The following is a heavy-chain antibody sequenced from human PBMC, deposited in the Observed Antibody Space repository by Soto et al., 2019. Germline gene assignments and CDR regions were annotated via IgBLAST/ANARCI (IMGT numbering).Heavy chain of an antibody. CDR1: GGTFSSYT. Sequence: QVQLVQSGAEVKKPGSSVKVSCKASGGTFSSYTISWVRQAPGQGLEWMGRIIPILGIANYAQKFQGRVTITADKSTSTAYMELSSLRSEDTAVHYCASRHSGGSSWYYYYYYMDVWGKGTTVTVSS. J-gene: IGHJ6*03. V-gene: IGHV1-69*02. D-gene: IGHD6-13*01. CDR3: ASRHSGGSSWYYYYYYMDV. CDR2: IIPILGIA.